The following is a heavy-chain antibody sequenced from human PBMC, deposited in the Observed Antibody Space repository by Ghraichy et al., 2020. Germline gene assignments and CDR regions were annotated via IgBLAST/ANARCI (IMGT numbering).Heavy chain of an antibody. CDR3: ASSAFGVVINLYYFDY. J-gene: IGHJ4*02. CDR1: GGSVSSDSYY. V-gene: IGHV4-39*01. CDR2: IYYNGYT. D-gene: IGHD3-3*01. Sequence: SETLSLTCTVSGGSVSSDSYYWGWIRQTPGKGLEWIASIYYNGYTYYNPSLKCRVTISVDMSKNQFALKLSSVTAADTAVYYCASSAFGVVINLYYFDYWGQGTLVTVSS.